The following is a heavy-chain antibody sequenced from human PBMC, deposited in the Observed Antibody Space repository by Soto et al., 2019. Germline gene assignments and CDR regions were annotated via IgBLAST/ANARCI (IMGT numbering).Heavy chain of an antibody. CDR3: AKQQGPGTPYYYAMDV. J-gene: IGHJ6*02. V-gene: IGHV3-23*01. D-gene: IGHD1-1*01. CDR1: GFTFSSYA. Sequence: EVQLLESGGGLVQPGGSLRLSCAASGFTFSSYAMSWVRQAPGKGLEWVSVIRSSGDRTYYADSVKGRFTISRDNSKNTLYMKMNSMRAEDTALYYCAKQQGPGTPYYYAMDVWGQGTTVTVSS. CDR2: IRSSGDRT.